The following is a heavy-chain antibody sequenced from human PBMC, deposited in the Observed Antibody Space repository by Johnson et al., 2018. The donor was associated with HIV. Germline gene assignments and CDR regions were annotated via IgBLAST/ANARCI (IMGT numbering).Heavy chain of an antibody. CDR3: ARDRGYWDAFDI. CDR2: ISSSGTTV. CDR1: GFTFSDYY. J-gene: IGHJ3*02. Sequence: QMLLVESGGGLVKPGGSLRLSCAASGFTFSDYYMSWIRQAPGKGLEWVSYISSSGTTVYYAGSVKGRFSISRDNTKNSVYLQMNSLRAEDTALYYCARDRGYWDAFDIWGQGTMVTVSS. V-gene: IGHV3-11*04. D-gene: IGHD3-22*01.